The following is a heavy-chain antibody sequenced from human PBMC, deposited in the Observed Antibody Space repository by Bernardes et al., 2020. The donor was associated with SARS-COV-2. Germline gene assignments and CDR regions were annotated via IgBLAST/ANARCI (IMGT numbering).Heavy chain of an antibody. CDR3: ARLVVYAPFPYYAMDV. J-gene: IGHJ6*02. Sequence: ASVKVSCKASGYTFSSFGIHWVRQAPGQRLEWMGWNHAGNDNTKYSQKFQGRVTITSDTSASTAYMELTSLTSEDTAVYYCARLVVYAPFPYYAMDVWGQGTTVTVSS. V-gene: IGHV1-3*01. CDR1: GYTFSSFG. CDR2: NHAGNDNT. D-gene: IGHD2-8*02.